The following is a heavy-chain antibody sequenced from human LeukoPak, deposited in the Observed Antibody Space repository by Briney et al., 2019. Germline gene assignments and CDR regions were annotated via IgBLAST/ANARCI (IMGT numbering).Heavy chain of an antibody. D-gene: IGHD3-22*01. CDR1: GDSISSGDYY. CDR3: ARDRRSESGVHYDSLDY. V-gene: IGHV4-61*02. CDR2: ISSSGYT. Sequence: PSETLSLTCTVSGDSISSGDYYWSWIRQPAGKGLEWIGRISSSGYTNYNPSLKGRVTMSVETSKNQFSLKLSSVTAADTAMYYCARDRRSESGVHYDSLDYWGQGTLVTVSS. J-gene: IGHJ4*02.